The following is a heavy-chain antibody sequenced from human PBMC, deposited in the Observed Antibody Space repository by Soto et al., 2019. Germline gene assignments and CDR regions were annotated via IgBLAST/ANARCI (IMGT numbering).Heavy chain of an antibody. CDR3: ARDHTYDILTGYFPN. CDR2: IWYDGSNK. Sequence: GGSLRLSCAASGFTFSSYGMHWVRQAPGKGLEWVAVIWYDGSNKYYADSVKGRFTISRDNSKNTLYLQMNSLRAEDTAVYYCARDHTYDILTGYFPNWGQGTLVTVSS. D-gene: IGHD3-9*01. V-gene: IGHV3-33*01. J-gene: IGHJ4*02. CDR1: GFTFSSYG.